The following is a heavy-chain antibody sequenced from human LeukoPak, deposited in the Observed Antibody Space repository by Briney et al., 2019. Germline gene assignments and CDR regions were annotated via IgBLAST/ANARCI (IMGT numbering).Heavy chain of an antibody. V-gene: IGHV3-48*01. CDR2: IGTSSTTI. Sequence: GGSLRLSCAASGFTFSSYTMNWVRQPPGKGLEWVSNIGTSSTTIYYADSVKGRFTISRDNAKNSLYLQMNSLRADDTAVYYCARFAAGGSYYYYMDVWGKGTTVIVSS. J-gene: IGHJ6*03. CDR3: ARFAAGGSYYYYMDV. D-gene: IGHD3-10*01. CDR1: GFTFSSYT.